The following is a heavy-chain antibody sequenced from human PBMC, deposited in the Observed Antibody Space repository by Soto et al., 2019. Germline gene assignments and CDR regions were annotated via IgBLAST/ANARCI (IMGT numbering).Heavy chain of an antibody. CDR2: IYYSGST. Sequence: SETLSLTCTVSGGSISSGGYYWSWIRQHPGKGLEWIGYIYYSGSTYYNPSLKSRVTISVDTSKNQFSLKLSSVTAADTAVYYCARVFSGRAPGGYDFWSGYTEFYYYYMDVWGKGTTVTVSS. D-gene: IGHD3-3*01. CDR1: GGSISSGGYY. CDR3: ARVFSGRAPGGYDFWSGYTEFYYYYMDV. J-gene: IGHJ6*03. V-gene: IGHV4-31*03.